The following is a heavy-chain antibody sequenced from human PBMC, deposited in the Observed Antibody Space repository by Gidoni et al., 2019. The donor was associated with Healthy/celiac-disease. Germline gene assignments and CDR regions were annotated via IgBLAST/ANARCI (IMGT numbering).Heavy chain of an antibody. V-gene: IGHV3-23*01. CDR2: ISGSGGST. CDR3: AKDRTTWGWFDP. Sequence: EVQLLESGGGLVQPGGSLRLSCAASGFPFSSYAMSWVRQAPGKGLELVSAISGSGGSTYYADSVKGRFTISRDNSKNTLYLQMNSLRAEDTAVYYCAKDRTTWGWFDPWGQGTLVTVSS. J-gene: IGHJ5*02. CDR1: GFPFSSYA. D-gene: IGHD1-1*01.